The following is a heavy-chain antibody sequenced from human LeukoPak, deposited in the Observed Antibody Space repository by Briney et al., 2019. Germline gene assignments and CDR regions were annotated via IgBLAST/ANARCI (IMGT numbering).Heavy chain of an antibody. D-gene: IGHD1-26*01. CDR2: IYTSGST. Sequence: SETLSLTCTVSGGSISSYYWSWIRQPPGKGLEWIGYIYTSGSTNYNPSLKSRVPISVDTSKNQFSLKLSSVTAADTAVYYCARHPKVGAVLGYFDYWGQGTLVTVSS. CDR1: GGSISSYY. CDR3: ARHPKVGAVLGYFDY. J-gene: IGHJ4*02. V-gene: IGHV4-4*09.